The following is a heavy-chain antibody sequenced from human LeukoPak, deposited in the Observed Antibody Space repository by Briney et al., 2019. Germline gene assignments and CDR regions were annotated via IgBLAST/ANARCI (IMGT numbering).Heavy chain of an antibody. V-gene: IGHV1-3*03. CDR2: VNAGNGNT. Sequence: ASVKVSCKASGYSFTSHYMHWVRQAPGQGLEWMGWVNAGNGNTEYSQEFQGRFTISRDTSASTSYLDLSSLRSEDTAVYYCARGAYCSGGNCYSGRIGFWGQGTLVTVSS. CDR1: GYSFTSHY. D-gene: IGHD2-15*01. J-gene: IGHJ4*02. CDR3: ARGAYCSGGNCYSGRIGF.